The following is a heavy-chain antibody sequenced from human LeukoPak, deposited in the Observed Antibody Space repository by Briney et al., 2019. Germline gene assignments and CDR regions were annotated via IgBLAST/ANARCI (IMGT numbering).Heavy chain of an antibody. Sequence: SETLSLTCAVYGGSFSGYYWSWIRQPPGKGLEWIGEINRSGSTNYHPSLKSRVTISVDTSKNHFYQKLSSVTAADTAVYYGARTNYYDSSGYYSLDYWGQGTLVTVSS. CDR1: GGSFSGYY. J-gene: IGHJ4*02. V-gene: IGHV4-34*01. D-gene: IGHD3-22*01. CDR2: INRSGST. CDR3: ARTNYYDSSGYYSLDY.